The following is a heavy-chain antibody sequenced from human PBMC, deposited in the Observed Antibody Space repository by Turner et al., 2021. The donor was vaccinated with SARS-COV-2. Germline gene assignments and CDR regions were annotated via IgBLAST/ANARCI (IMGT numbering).Heavy chain of an antibody. CDR3: AELSGYYDN. J-gene: IGHJ4*02. CDR1: GSDYY. D-gene: IGHD3-22*01. Sequence: QVQLVQSGAEVKKPGSSVKVSCKDSGSDYYIYWVRQAPGQGREWMAWINPSSGGTNYAQNFQGRVTLTRDTSISTTYMELRRLRSDDTAVYYCAELSGYYDNWGQGTLVAVSS. V-gene: IGHV1-2*02. CDR2: INPSSGGT.